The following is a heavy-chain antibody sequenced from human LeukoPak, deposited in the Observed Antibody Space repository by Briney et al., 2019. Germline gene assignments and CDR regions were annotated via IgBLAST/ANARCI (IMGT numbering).Heavy chain of an antibody. V-gene: IGHV4-31*03. CDR1: GGSISSGGYY. J-gene: IGHJ6*04. D-gene: IGHD2-2*01. CDR2: IYYSGST. CDR3: ARYCSSTSCYPSGYYYYGMDV. Sequence: PSETLSLTCTVSGGSISSGGYYWRWIRQHPGKGLGWIGYIYYSGSTYYNPSLKSRVTISVDTSKNQFSLKLSSVTAADTAVYYCARYCSSTSCYPSGYYYYGMDVWGKGTTVTVSS.